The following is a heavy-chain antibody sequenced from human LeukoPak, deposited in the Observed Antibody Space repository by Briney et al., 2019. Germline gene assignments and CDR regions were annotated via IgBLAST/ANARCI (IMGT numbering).Heavy chain of an antibody. CDR3: ARDVRYSSGWDWYFDL. CDR1: GGSISSYY. D-gene: IGHD6-19*01. Sequence: PSETLSLTCTVSGGSISSYYWSWIRQPAGKGLEWIGRIYTSGSTNYNPSLKSRVTMSVDTSKNQFSLKLSSVTAADTAVYYCARDVRYSSGWDWYFDLWGRGTLVTVSS. V-gene: IGHV4-4*07. J-gene: IGHJ2*01. CDR2: IYTSGST.